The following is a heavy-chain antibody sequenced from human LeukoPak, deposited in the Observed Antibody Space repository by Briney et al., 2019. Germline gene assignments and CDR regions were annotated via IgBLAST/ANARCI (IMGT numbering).Heavy chain of an antibody. D-gene: IGHD3-10*01. V-gene: IGHV3-48*03. Sequence: GGSLGLSCAASGFTFSSYEMNWVRQAPGKGLEWVSYISSSGSTIYYADSVKGRFTISRDNAKNSLYLQMNSLRAEDTAVYYCAGSPVLLWFGELTKVDYWGQGTLVTVSS. CDR3: AGSPVLLWFGELTKVDY. CDR1: GFTFSSYE. J-gene: IGHJ4*02. CDR2: ISSSGSTI.